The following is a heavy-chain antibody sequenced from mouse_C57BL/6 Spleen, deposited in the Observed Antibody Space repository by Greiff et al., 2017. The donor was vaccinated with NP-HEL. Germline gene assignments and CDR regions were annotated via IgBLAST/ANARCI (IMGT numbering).Heavy chain of an antibody. CDR1: GFTFSDYG. Sequence: EVQLVESGGGLVKPGGSLKLSCAASGFTFSDYGMHWVRQAPEKGLEWVAYISSGSSTIYYADTVKGRFTISRDNAKNTLFLQMTSLRSEDTAMYYCARGDYGNSAWFAYWGQGTLVTVSA. CDR2: ISSGSSTI. D-gene: IGHD2-1*01. J-gene: IGHJ3*01. V-gene: IGHV5-17*01. CDR3: ARGDYGNSAWFAY.